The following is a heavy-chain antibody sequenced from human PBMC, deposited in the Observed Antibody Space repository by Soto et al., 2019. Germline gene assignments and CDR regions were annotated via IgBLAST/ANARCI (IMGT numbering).Heavy chain of an antibody. Sequence: QVQLVESGGGVVQPGRSLRLSCAASGFTFSSYGMHWVRQAPGKGLERVAVIWYDGSNKYYADSVKGRFTISRDNSKNTLYLQMNSLRAEDTAVYYCARSGRVGATPYWGQGTLVTVSS. CDR1: GFTFSSYG. V-gene: IGHV3-33*01. CDR3: ARSGRVGATPY. J-gene: IGHJ4*02. CDR2: IWYDGSNK. D-gene: IGHD1-26*01.